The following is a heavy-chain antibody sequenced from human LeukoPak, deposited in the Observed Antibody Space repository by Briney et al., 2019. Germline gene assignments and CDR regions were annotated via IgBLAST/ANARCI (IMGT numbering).Heavy chain of an antibody. CDR1: RFTFSNYA. CDR2: ISGSGGST. D-gene: IGHD6-19*01. V-gene: IGHV3-23*01. CDR3: AKDRGLAVAGTTPLDY. Sequence: PGGSLRLSCAASRFTFSNYAMSWVRQAPGKGLEWVSTISGSGGSTYYADSVKGRFTISRGNSKNTLYLQMNSLRAEDTAVYYCAKDRGLAVAGTTPLDYWGQGTLVTVSS. J-gene: IGHJ4*02.